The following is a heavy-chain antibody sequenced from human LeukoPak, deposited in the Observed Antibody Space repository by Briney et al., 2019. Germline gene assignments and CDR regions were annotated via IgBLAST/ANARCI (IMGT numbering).Heavy chain of an antibody. CDR2: IGSSSGHI. V-gene: IGHV3-21*01. CDR1: GFTFSHYN. Sequence: GGSLRLSCAASGFTFSHYNINWVRQAPGKGLEWVSSIGSSSGHIYYAASVKGRFTMSRDNAKNSLYLQMNSLRAEDTAVYYCARDLGSRIAAASGLLGHWGQGTLVTVSS. D-gene: IGHD6-13*01. J-gene: IGHJ4*02. CDR3: ARDLGSRIAAASGLLGH.